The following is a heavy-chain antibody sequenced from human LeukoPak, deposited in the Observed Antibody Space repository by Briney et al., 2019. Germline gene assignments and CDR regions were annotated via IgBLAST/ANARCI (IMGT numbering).Heavy chain of an antibody. CDR1: GFTFSSYS. D-gene: IGHD3/OR15-3a*01. Sequence: GGSLRLSCAASGFTFSSYSMNWVRQAPGKGLEWVSSISSSSSYIYYADSVKGRFTISRDNAKNSLYLQMNSLRAEDTAVYCCARDMGANFLTGYYSTDWGQGTLVTVSS. CDR3: ARDMGANFLTGYYSTD. V-gene: IGHV3-21*01. J-gene: IGHJ4*02. CDR2: ISSSSSYI.